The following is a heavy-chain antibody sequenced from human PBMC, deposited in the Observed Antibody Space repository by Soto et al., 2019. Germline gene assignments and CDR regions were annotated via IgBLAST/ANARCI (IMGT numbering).Heavy chain of an antibody. CDR1: GYTFTSYG. CDR3: ARTSPYYDFWSGYYGPYYYGMDV. J-gene: IGHJ6*02. V-gene: IGHV1-18*01. D-gene: IGHD3-3*01. CDR2: ISAYNGNT. Sequence: ASVKVSCKASGYTFTSYGISWVRQAPGQGLEWMGWISAYNGNTNYAQKLQGRVTMTTDTSTSTAYMELRSLRSDDTAVCYCARTSPYYDFWSGYYGPYYYGMDVWGQGTTVTVSS.